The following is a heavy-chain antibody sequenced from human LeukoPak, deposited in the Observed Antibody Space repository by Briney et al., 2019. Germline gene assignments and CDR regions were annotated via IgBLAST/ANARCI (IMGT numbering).Heavy chain of an antibody. D-gene: IGHD4-17*01. CDR2: ISWNSGSI. CDR1: GFTFDDYA. Sequence: SGGSLRLSCAASGFTFDDYAMHWVRQAPGKGLEWVSGISWNSGSIGYADSVKGRFTISRDNAKNSLYLQMNSLRAEDTALYYCAKVRYGDYPDALDYWGQGTLVTVSS. CDR3: AKVRYGDYPDALDY. J-gene: IGHJ4*02. V-gene: IGHV3-9*01.